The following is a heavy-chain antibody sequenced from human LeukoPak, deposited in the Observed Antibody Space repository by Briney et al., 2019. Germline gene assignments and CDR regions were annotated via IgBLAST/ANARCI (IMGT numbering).Heavy chain of an antibody. CDR1: GFTFSSYG. V-gene: IGHV3-23*01. J-gene: IGHJ3*02. Sequence: GGSPRLSCAASGFTFSSYGMTWVRQAPGKGLEWVSGISGSGGSTYYADSVKGRFTISRDNSKNTLYLQMNSLRAEDTAVYYCAKGVPAATDAFDIWGQGTMVTISS. CDR3: AKGVPAATDAFDI. D-gene: IGHD2-2*01. CDR2: ISGSGGST.